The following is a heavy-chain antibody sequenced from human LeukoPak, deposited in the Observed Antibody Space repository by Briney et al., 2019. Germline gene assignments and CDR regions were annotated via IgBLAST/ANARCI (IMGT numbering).Heavy chain of an antibody. J-gene: IGHJ4*02. CDR3: ARGLGIAAMSYFDY. V-gene: IGHV1-69*13. D-gene: IGHD2-2*01. Sequence: SVKVSCKAYGGTFSSYAISWVRQAPGQGLEWMGGIIPIFGTANYAQKFQGRVTITADESTSTAYMELSSLRSEDTAVYYCARGLGIAAMSYFDYWGQGTLVTVSS. CDR1: GGTFSSYA. CDR2: IIPIFGTA.